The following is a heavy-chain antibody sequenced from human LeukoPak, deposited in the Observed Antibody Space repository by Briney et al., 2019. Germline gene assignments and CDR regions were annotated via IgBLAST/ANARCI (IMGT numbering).Heavy chain of an antibody. D-gene: IGHD3-16*01. Sequence: SETLSLTCTVSGGSISSYYWSWIRQPPGKGLEWIGSIYYSGSTYYNPSLKSRVTISVDTSNNQFSLKLSSVTAADTAVYYCARHNYDYVWGSPYFDYWGQGTLVTVSS. CDR1: GGSISSYY. V-gene: IGHV4-59*05. CDR3: ARHNYDYVWGSPYFDY. CDR2: IYYSGST. J-gene: IGHJ4*02.